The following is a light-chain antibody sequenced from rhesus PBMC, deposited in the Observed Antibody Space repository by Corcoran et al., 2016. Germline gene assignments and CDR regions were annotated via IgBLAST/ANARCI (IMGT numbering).Light chain of an antibody. J-gene: IGKJ3*01. V-gene: IGKV1-74*01. CDR2: KES. Sequence: DIQMTQSPSSLSASVGDRVTIPCRASENVNNYLNWYQQKPGKAPKLLIYKESTLKSGVTSRFSGSGSGTDYTFTISSLQPEDVATYYCQHGYGTPFTFGPGTKLDIK. CDR3: QHGYGTPFT. CDR1: ENVNNY.